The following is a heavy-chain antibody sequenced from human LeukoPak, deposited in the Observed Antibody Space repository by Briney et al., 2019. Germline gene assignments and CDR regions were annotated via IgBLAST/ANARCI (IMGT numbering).Heavy chain of an antibody. CDR2: IIPIFGTA. J-gene: IGHJ4*02. D-gene: IGHD7-27*01. V-gene: IGHV1-69*13. Sequence: SVKVSCKASGGTFSSYAISWVRLAPGQGLEWMGGIIPIFGTANYAQKFQGGVTITADESTSTAYMELSSLRSEDTAVYYCAREANWGYPPYFDYWGQGTLVTVSS. CDR3: AREANWGYPPYFDY. CDR1: GGTFSSYA.